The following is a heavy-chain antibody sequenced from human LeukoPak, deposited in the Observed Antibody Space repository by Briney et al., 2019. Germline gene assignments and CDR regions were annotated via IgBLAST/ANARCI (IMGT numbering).Heavy chain of an antibody. CDR1: GFTFDDYA. Sequence: TGGSLRLSCAASGFTFDDYAMHWVRQAPGKGLEWVSGISWNSGSIGYADSVKGRFTISRDNAKNSLYLQMNSLRAEDTALYYCAREPPTAMGDYWGQGTLVTVSS. J-gene: IGHJ4*02. V-gene: IGHV3-9*01. CDR2: ISWNSGSI. D-gene: IGHD5-18*01. CDR3: AREPPTAMGDY.